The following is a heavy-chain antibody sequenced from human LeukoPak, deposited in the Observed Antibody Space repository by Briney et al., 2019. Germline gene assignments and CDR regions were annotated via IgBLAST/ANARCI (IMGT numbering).Heavy chain of an antibody. Sequence: ASVKVSCKASGYTFTGYYMHWVRQAPGQRLEWMGWINPNSGGTNYAQKFQGRVTMTRDTSISTAYMELSRLRSDDTAVYYCASGSTVTGGPYDAFDIWGQGTMVTVSS. D-gene: IGHD4-17*01. CDR1: GYTFTGYY. CDR3: ASGSTVTGGPYDAFDI. CDR2: INPNSGGT. J-gene: IGHJ3*02. V-gene: IGHV1-2*02.